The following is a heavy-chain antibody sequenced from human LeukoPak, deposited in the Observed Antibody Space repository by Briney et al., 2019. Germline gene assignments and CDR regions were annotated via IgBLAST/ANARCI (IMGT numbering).Heavy chain of an antibody. CDR1: GFSLSTSGMC. Sequence: SGPALMKPTQTLTLTCTFSGFSLSTSGMCVSWIRQPPGKALEWLARIDWDDDKYYSTSLKTRLTISKDTSKNQVVLTMTNMDPVDTATYYCARIRSDYVWGSIVNWGQGTLVTVSS. CDR3: ARIRSDYVWGSIVN. CDR2: IDWDDDK. J-gene: IGHJ4*02. D-gene: IGHD3-16*01. V-gene: IGHV2-70*11.